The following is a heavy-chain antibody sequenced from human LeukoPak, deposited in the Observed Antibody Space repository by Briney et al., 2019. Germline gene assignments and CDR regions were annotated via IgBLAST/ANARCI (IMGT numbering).Heavy chain of an antibody. CDR3: ARVPYGSGTSYFDS. CDR1: GGSINSGDSY. CDR2: ISYSGSP. V-gene: IGHV4-30-4*02. D-gene: IGHD3-10*01. Sequence: PSETLSLTCTVSGGSINSGDSYWSWIRQPPGKSLEWIGYISYSGSPYYNPSLRSRVAISGDTSKNQFSLRLGSVTAADTAVYYCARVPYGSGTSYFDSWGQGILVTVSS. J-gene: IGHJ4*02.